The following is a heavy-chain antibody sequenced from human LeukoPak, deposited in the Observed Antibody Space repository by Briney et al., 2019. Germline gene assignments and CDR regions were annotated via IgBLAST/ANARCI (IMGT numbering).Heavy chain of an antibody. CDR1: GYTFTSYA. CDR2: INTISGGT. V-gene: IGHV1-2*02. CDR3: ARGREVAGTVGY. D-gene: IGHD6-19*01. Sequence: ASVKVSCKASGYTFTSYAMNWVRQAPGQGLEWMGWINTISGGTNYAQKFQGRVTMTRDTSISTAYMELSRLTSDDTAVYYCARGREVAGTVGYWGQGTLVTVSS. J-gene: IGHJ4*02.